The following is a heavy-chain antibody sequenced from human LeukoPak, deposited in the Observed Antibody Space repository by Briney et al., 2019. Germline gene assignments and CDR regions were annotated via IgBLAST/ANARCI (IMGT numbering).Heavy chain of an antibody. CDR3: AEPNTYYYDSSGYYYFDY. CDR2: ISYDGSNK. Sequence: PGRSLRLSCAASGFTFSSYGMHWVRQAPGKGLEWVAVISYDGSNKYYADSVKGRFTISRDNSKNTLYLQMNSLRAEDTAVYYCAEPNTYYYDSSGYYYFDYWGQGTLVTVSS. CDR1: GFTFSSYG. V-gene: IGHV3-30*18. J-gene: IGHJ4*02. D-gene: IGHD3-22*01.